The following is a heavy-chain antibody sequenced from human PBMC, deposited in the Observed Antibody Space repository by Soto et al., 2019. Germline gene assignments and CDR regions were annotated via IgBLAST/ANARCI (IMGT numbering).Heavy chain of an antibody. V-gene: IGHV3-7*01. CDR3: ARVSYSSSLRGWFDP. CDR1: GFKFSTYW. D-gene: IGHD6-6*01. CDR2: IKQDANEM. J-gene: IGHJ5*02. Sequence: EVQVVESGGGLVQPGGSLRLSCAASGFKFSTYWMSWVRQAPGKGLEWLANIKQDANEMYYVDSVKGRFTISRDNSKNTLYLQMNSLRAEDTAVYYCARVSYSSSLRGWFDPWGQGTLVTVSS.